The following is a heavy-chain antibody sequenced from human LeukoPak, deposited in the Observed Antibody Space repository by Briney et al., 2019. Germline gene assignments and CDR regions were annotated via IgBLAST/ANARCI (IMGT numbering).Heavy chain of an antibody. J-gene: IGHJ6*04. CDR3: ARARLSGSGSYRGAYPMDV. CDR1: GFTFSSYW. V-gene: IGHV3-7*03. CDR2: IKQDGSEK. Sequence: GGSLRLSCAASGFTFSSYWMSWVRQAPGKGLEWVANIKQDGSEKYYVDSVKGRFTISRDNAKNSLYLQMNSLRAEDTAVYYCARARLSGSGSYRGAYPMDVWAKGPRSPSPQ. D-gene: IGHD3-10*01.